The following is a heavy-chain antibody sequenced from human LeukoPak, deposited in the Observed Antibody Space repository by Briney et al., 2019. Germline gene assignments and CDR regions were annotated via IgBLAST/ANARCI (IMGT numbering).Heavy chain of an antibody. CDR3: ARGPYGSGSYC. V-gene: IGHV4-59*08. CDR2: IYYSGRT. Sequence: SETLSLTCTVSGGSISSYYWSWIRQPPGKGLEWIGYIYYSGRTKYNPSLKSRVTISVDTSKNQFSLKLSSVTAADTAVYFCARGPYGSGSYCWGQGTLVTVSS. D-gene: IGHD3-10*01. CDR1: GGSISSYY. J-gene: IGHJ4*02.